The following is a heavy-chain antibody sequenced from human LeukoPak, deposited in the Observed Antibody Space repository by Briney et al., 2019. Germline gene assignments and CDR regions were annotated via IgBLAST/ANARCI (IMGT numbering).Heavy chain of an antibody. V-gene: IGHV3-23*03. CDR2: IYSGGST. CDR1: GFTFSSYA. D-gene: IGHD4/OR15-4a*01. CDR3: AKEPTVLTRYFDY. Sequence: GGSLRLSCAASGFTFSSYAMTWVRQAPGKGLEWVSVIYSGGSTYYADSVKGRFTISRDNSKNTLYLQMNSLRAEDTAVYYCAKEPTVLTRYFDYWGQGTLVTVSS. J-gene: IGHJ4*02.